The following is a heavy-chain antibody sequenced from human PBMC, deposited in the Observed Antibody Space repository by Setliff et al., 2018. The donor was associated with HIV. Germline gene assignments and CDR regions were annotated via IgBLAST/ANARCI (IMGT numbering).Heavy chain of an antibody. CDR1: GFTFSRYG. Sequence: PGGSLRLSCAASGFTFSRYGMHWVRQAPGKGLEWVAFISYDGSKKYDADFVKGRFTSSRDNSKNTLYLQMNSLRAGDTAVYYCARDRPRGGGSLDAFDIWGQGTMVTVSS. V-gene: IGHV3-30*04. CDR2: ISYDGSKK. D-gene: IGHD1-26*01. J-gene: IGHJ3*02. CDR3: ARDRPRGGGSLDAFDI.